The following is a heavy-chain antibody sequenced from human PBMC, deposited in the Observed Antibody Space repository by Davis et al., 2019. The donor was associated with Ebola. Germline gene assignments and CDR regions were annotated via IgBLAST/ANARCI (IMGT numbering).Heavy chain of an antibody. D-gene: IGHD3-16*02. CDR2: FNPEDGET. Sequence: ASVKVSCKVSGYTLTELSMHWVRHAPGKGLEWMGGFNPEDGETIYAQKFQGRVTMTEDTSTNTAYMELSSLRSDDTAVYYCATRILPLYNDYFGGSYRFHWIDPWGQGTQVTVSS. CDR1: GYTLTELS. J-gene: IGHJ5*02. V-gene: IGHV1-24*01. CDR3: ATRILPLYNDYFGGSYRFHWIDP.